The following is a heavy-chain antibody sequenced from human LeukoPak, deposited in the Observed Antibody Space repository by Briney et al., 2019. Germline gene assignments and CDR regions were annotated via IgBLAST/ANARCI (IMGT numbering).Heavy chain of an antibody. D-gene: IGHD2-2*01. CDR2: IYYSGST. CDR3: ATEYLGYCSSTSCLGWFDP. J-gene: IGHJ5*02. V-gene: IGHV4-39*01. Sequence: PSETLSLTCTVSGGSISSSSYYWGWIRQPPGKGLEWIGSIYYSGSTYYNPSLKSRVTISVDTSKNQFSLKLSSVTAADTAVYYCATEYLGYCSSTSCLGWFDPWGQGTLVTVSS. CDR1: GGSISSSSYY.